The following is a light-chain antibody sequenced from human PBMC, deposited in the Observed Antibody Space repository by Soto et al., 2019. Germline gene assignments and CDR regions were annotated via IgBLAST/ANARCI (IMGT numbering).Light chain of an antibody. CDR2: GAS. J-gene: IGKJ1*01. CDR3: QQYGGSWT. CDR1: QSVSSTY. V-gene: IGKV3-20*01. Sequence: PGGRATLSCRASQSVSSTYLAWYQQKPGQSPRLLIYGASSRATGIPDRFSGSGSGTDFTLTISRLEPEDFAVYYCQQYGGSWTFGQGTKVEMK.